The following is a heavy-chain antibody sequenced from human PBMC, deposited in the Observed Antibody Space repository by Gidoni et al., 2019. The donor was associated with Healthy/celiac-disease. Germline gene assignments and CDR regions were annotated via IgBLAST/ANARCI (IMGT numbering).Heavy chain of an antibody. D-gene: IGHD4-17*01. CDR1: GGSISTYY. CDR2: IYYTGST. Sequence: QVQLQESGPGLVKPSETLSLTCTVSGGSISTYYWSWIRQPPGKGLEWIGYIYYTGSTNYNPSLKSRVTISVDTSKNQFSLKLSSVTAADTAVYYCARAPLNDYGDSAPPVWYFDLWGRGTLVTVSS. CDR3: ARAPLNDYGDSAPPVWYFDL. V-gene: IGHV4-59*01. J-gene: IGHJ2*01.